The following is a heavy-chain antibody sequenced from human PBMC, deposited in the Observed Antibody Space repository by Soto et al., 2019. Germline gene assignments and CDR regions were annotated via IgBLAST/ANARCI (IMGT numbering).Heavy chain of an antibody. CDR2: INPSGGST. CDR3: AKSKNWYYGGSRYFDY. CDR1: GYTFTSYY. V-gene: IGHV1-46*01. Sequence: QVQLVQSGAEVKNPGASVKVSCKASGYTFTSYYIHWVRQAPGQGLEWMGIINPSGGSTSYAQTFQGRITMTRDTSTSTVYMELSSLGSEDAAVYYCAKSKNWYYGGSRYFDYWGQGPLVTVSS. D-gene: IGHD4-17*01. J-gene: IGHJ4*02.